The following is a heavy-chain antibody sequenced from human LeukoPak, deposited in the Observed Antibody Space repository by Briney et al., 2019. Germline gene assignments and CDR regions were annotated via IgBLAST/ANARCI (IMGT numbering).Heavy chain of an antibody. CDR1: GGSISSSSYY. Sequence: SETLSLTCTVSGGSISSSSYYWNWIRQPPGKGLEWIGEINHSGSTKYNPSLKSRVTISLDTSENQFSLKLSSVTAADTAVYYCARYYYDSSGYLDYWGQGTLVTVSS. D-gene: IGHD3-22*01. V-gene: IGHV4-39*01. CDR2: INHSGST. J-gene: IGHJ4*02. CDR3: ARYYYDSSGYLDY.